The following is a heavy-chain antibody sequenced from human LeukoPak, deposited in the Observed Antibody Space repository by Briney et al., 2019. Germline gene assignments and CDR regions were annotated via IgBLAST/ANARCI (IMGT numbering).Heavy chain of an antibody. V-gene: IGHV1-18*01. Sequence: AAVTVSFTSSVYTFTNYGISWVRQAPGQGLEWMGWISAYNGNTNYPQKLRGRVTMNTDTSTSTAYMELRSRRSDDTAVYYCARVLVPWQQLVNWFDPWGQGTLVTVSS. D-gene: IGHD6-6*01. CDR2: ISAYNGNT. CDR3: ARVLVPWQQLVNWFDP. CDR1: VYTFTNYG. J-gene: IGHJ5*02.